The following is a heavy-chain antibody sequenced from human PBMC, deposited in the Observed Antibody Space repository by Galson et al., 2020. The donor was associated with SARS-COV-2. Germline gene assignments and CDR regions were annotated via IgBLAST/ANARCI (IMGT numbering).Heavy chain of an antibody. J-gene: IGHJ6*02. CDR1: GFTFSSYA. Sequence: TGGSLRLSCAASGFTFSSYAMHWVRQAPGKGLEWVAVISYDGSNKYYADSVKGRFTISRDNSKNTLYLQMNSLRAEDTAVYYCARDWPRYSVGWYSNYHYYGMDGWGQGTTVTV. D-gene: IGHD6-19*01. CDR2: ISYDGSNK. CDR3: ARDWPRYSVGWYSNYHYYGMDG. V-gene: IGHV3-30-3*01.